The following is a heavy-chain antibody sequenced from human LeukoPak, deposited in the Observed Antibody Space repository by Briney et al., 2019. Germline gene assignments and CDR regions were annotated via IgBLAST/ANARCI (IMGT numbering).Heavy chain of an antibody. Sequence: GGSLRLSCVASGFSLSNFQMYWVRQAPGKGLEWVSSISSSSSYIYYADSVKGRFTISRDNAKNTLYLQMNSLRAEDTAVYYCARERVVVTAIEDCYYGMDVWGQGTTVTVSS. J-gene: IGHJ6*02. CDR2: ISSSSSYI. CDR3: ARERVVVTAIEDCYYGMDV. D-gene: IGHD2-21*02. CDR1: GFSLSNFQ. V-gene: IGHV3-21*01.